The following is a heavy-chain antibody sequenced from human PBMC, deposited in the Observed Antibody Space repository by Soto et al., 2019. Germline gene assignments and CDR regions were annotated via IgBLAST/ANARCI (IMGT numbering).Heavy chain of an antibody. V-gene: IGHV1-2*02. J-gene: IGHJ4*02. CDR2: INPNSGGT. Sequence: QVQLVQSGAEVKKPGASVKVPCKASGYTFTGYYMHWVRQAPGQGLEWMGWINPNSGGTNYAQKFQGRVTMTRDTSISTAYMELSRLRSDDTAVYYCASWDSYDFWSGYPEYYFDYWGQGTLVTVSS. CDR1: GYTFTGYY. D-gene: IGHD3-3*01. CDR3: ASWDSYDFWSGYPEYYFDY.